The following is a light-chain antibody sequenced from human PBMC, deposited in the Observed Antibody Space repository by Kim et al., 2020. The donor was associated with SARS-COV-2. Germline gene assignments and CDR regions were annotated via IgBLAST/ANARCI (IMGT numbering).Light chain of an antibody. CDR2: TTD. Sequence: RQTATLTCTGNNNNGANHGASWLQQHQGRPPTLLSYTTDRRPSAVSQRFSASRSGNTASLTITGLQPEDEADYYCSAWDSSLNAWVFGGGTQLTVL. V-gene: IGLV10-54*01. CDR3: SAWDSSLNAWV. J-gene: IGLJ3*02. CDR1: NNNGANHG.